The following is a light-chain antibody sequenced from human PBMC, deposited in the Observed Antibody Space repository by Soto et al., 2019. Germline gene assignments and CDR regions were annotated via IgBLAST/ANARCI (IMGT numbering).Light chain of an antibody. CDR2: DAS. Sequence: ILLTQSPATLSLSPGERATLSCRASRSVNSNLAWYQQKPGQAPRLLIYDASTRATGIPARFSGSGSGTDFTLAISSLQSEYFAVYYCQQHNNWPPWTFGQGTKVDIK. J-gene: IGKJ1*01. CDR3: QQHNNWPPWT. CDR1: RSVNSN. V-gene: IGKV3-15*01.